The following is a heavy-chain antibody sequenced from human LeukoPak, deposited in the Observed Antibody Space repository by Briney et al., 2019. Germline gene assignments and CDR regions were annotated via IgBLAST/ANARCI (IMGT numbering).Heavy chain of an antibody. CDR1: GFTLSNYW. J-gene: IGHJ6*03. D-gene: IGHD2-2*01. Sequence: PGGSLRLSCAASGFTLSNYWMNGVGQAPGKGLEGVPHIKQDGSEKNYVDPVKGRFTISRDNAKNSLYLQINSLRAEDTAAYYCPKKSRSVVVPAASLLSGVNSSYYYYMDVWGKGTTVTVSS. CDR2: IKQDGSEK. CDR3: PKKSRSVVVPAASLLSGVNSSYYYYMDV. V-gene: IGHV3-7*01.